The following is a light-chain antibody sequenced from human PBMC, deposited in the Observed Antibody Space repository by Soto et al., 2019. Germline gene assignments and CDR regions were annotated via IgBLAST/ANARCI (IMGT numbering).Light chain of an antibody. V-gene: IGLV2-14*01. CDR1: MRDVGAYNL. CDR3: SSFTSNCNLI. Sequence: QSALTQPASVSGSPGQSITISCAGTMRDVGAYNLVSWYQQHPGKAPQLLISEVRNRPSGISFRFSGSKSGNTASLTISGLQAEDEADYYCSSFTSNCNLIFGGGTKVTVL. CDR2: EVR. J-gene: IGLJ2*01.